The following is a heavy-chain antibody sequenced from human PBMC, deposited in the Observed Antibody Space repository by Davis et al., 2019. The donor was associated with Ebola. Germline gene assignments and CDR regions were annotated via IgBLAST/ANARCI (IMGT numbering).Heavy chain of an antibody. J-gene: IGHJ5*02. CDR3: ARVENYEGWFDP. Sequence: PSETLSLTCTVSGGSIDTGTYYWSWIRQYPGKGLEWIGYIYYSGNTFYSPSLKSRVTISMNTSKNQFSLRLISVTAADTAFYHCARVENYEGWFDPWGQGTLVTVSS. CDR1: GGSIDTGTYY. V-gene: IGHV4-31*03. CDR2: IYYSGNT. D-gene: IGHD1-7*01.